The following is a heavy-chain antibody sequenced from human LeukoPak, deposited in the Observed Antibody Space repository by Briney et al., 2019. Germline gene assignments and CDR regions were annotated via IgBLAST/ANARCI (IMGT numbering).Heavy chain of an antibody. J-gene: IGHJ4*02. CDR2: IYSGGST. Sequence: GGSLRLSCAASGFTVSSNYMSWVRQAPGKGLEWVSVIYSGGSTYYADSVKGRFTISRDNSKNTLYLQMNSLRAEDTAVYYCAKEKFLEWITPDYWGQGTLVTVSS. CDR3: AKEKFLEWITPDY. CDR1: GFTVSSNY. V-gene: IGHV3-53*05. D-gene: IGHD3-3*01.